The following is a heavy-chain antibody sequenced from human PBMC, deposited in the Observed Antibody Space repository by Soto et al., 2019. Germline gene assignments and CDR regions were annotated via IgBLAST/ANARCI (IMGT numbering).Heavy chain of an antibody. D-gene: IGHD3-22*01. J-gene: IGHJ2*01. Sequence: EVQLVESGGGLVQPGGSLRLSCAASGFSVSSSYMSWVRQAPGKGLEWVSVIYSGGSTYYADSVKGRFTISRDNSKNTLYLQMNSLRAEDTAVYYGARMYYYDGSGYYYKYWYFDLWGRGTLVTVSS. CDR3: ARMYYYDGSGYYYKYWYFDL. V-gene: IGHV3-66*01. CDR2: IYSGGST. CDR1: GFSVSSSY.